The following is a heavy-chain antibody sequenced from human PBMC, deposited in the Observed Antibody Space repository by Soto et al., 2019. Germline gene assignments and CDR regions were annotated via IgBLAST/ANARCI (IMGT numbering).Heavy chain of an antibody. J-gene: IGHJ5*02. Sequence: SETLSLTCTVSGGSIISYYWSWILQPPWKGLEWIGYIYYSGSTNYNPSLKSRVTISVDTSKNQFSLKLSSVTAADTAVYYCARITGNTSKWLAPWGKGNLVTV. CDR2: IYYSGST. CDR3: ARITGNTSKWLAP. D-gene: IGHD1-20*01. CDR1: GGSIISYY. V-gene: IGHV4-59*01.